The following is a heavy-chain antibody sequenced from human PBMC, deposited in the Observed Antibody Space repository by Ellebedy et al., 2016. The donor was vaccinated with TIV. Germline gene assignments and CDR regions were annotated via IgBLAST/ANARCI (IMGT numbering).Heavy chain of an antibody. V-gene: IGHV3-11*01. Sequence: GGSLRLSCAASGFTFSDYYMIWIRQAPGKGLEWVSYISHSGSTIYYADSVKGRFTISRDNAKNSLSLLMNSLRAEDTAVYYCARDARFIDQQHNWFDPWGQGTLVTVSS. CDR3: ARDARFIDQQHNWFDP. D-gene: IGHD2-2*01. CDR2: ISHSGSTI. J-gene: IGHJ5*02. CDR1: GFTFSDYY.